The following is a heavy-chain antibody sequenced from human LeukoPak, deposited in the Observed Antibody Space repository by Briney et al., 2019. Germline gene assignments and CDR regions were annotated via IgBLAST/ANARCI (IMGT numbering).Heavy chain of an antibody. D-gene: IGHD5-18*01. CDR1: GSTFTGYY. Sequence: GASVKVSCKASGSTFTGYYMHWVRQPPGPGLEWMGWINPNSDGTNYAQKFQGRVTMTRDTSISTAYMELSRLRSDDTAVYYCARDIVMVTYWFDPWGQGTLVTVSS. J-gene: IGHJ5*02. CDR3: ARDIVMVTYWFDP. CDR2: INPNSDGT. V-gene: IGHV1-2*02.